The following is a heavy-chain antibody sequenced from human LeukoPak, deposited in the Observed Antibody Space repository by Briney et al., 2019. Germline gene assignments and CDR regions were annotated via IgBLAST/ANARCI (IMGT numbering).Heavy chain of an antibody. CDR3: ARGRRDGYNSEYLDN. D-gene: IGHD5-24*01. CDR2: IYYSGST. J-gene: IGHJ4*02. Sequence: PSETLSLTCTVSGGSITSSSYYWGWIRQPPGKGLQWIGSIYYSGSTYYNPSLKSRVTISVDTSKIQFSLKLSCVTAADTAVYYCARGRRDGYNSEYLDNWGQGTLVTVSS. CDR1: GGSITSSSYY. V-gene: IGHV4-39*01.